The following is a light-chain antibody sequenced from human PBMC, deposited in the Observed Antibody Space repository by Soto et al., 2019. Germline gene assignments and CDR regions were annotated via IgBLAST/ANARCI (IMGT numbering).Light chain of an antibody. J-gene: IGKJ3*01. V-gene: IGKV1-39*01. CDR2: AAS. CDR1: ESISHY. CDR3: QQTYSSPFT. Sequence: DIQMTQSPSSLSASVGDRVTITCRTRESISHYLNWYQQKPGKAPTLLIYAASNLLRGVPSKFSGSGSGTVFTLTISSLQPEDFATYFCQQTYSSPFTFGPGTKVAVK.